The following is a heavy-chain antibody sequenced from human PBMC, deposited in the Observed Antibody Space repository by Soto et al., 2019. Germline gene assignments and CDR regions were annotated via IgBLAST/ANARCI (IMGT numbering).Heavy chain of an antibody. V-gene: IGHV4-31*03. Sequence: QVQLQESGPGLVKPSQTLSLTCTVSGGSISSGGYYWSWIRQHPGKGLEWIGYIYYSGSTYYNPSLKSRFTISVDTSKNQFSLKLSSVTAADTAVYYCARALRSLVSLGNWFDPWGQGTLVTVSS. CDR2: IYYSGST. CDR3: ARALRSLVSLGNWFDP. CDR1: GGSISSGGYY. D-gene: IGHD3-16*01. J-gene: IGHJ5*02.